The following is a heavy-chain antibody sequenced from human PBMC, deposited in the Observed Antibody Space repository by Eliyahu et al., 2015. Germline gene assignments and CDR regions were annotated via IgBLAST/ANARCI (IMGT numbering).Heavy chain of an antibody. Sequence: QVQLVESGGGVVQPGRSLRLSCAASGFXFSSYGMHWVRQAPGKGLEWVAIIWYDGSNKYYADSVKGRFTISRDNSKNTVYVQVNSLRVEDTAVYYCARGATASAAGLDYWGQGTLVTVSS. J-gene: IGHJ4*02. CDR3: ARGATASAAGLDY. D-gene: IGHD6-13*01. CDR2: IWYDGSNK. CDR1: GFXFSSYG. V-gene: IGHV3-33*01.